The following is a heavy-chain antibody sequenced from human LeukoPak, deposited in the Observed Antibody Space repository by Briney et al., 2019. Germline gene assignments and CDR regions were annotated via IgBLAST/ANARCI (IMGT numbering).Heavy chain of an antibody. CDR2: IIPIFGTA. CDR3: ARDLLRDYGDYGALGY. D-gene: IGHD4-17*01. Sequence: ASVKVSCKASGGTFSSYAISWVRQAPGQGLEWMGRIIPIFGTANYAKKFQGRVTITTDESTSTAYMELSSLRSEDTAVYYCARDLLRDYGDYGALGYWGQGTLVTVSS. CDR1: GGTFSSYA. V-gene: IGHV1-69*05. J-gene: IGHJ4*02.